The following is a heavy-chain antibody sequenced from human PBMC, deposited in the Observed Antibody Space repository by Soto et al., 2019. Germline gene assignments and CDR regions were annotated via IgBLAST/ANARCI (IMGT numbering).Heavy chain of an antibody. Sequence: QVQLQESGPGLVEPSQTLSLTCTVSGGSISSGAYCWSWIRQTPGKGLEWIGHIYNRGSTYSNPSLKSRVTISVDTSKNQFSLKLSSVTAADTAVYYCARGPGGDKVDYWGQGTLVTVSS. V-gene: IGHV4-30-4*01. D-gene: IGHD2-21*02. CDR3: ARGPGGDKVDY. CDR1: GGSISSGAYC. J-gene: IGHJ4*02. CDR2: IYNRGST.